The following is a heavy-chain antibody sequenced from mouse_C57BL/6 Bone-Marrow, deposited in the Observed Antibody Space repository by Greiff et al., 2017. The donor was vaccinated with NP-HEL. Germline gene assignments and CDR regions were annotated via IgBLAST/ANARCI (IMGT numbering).Heavy chain of an antibody. D-gene: IGHD1-1*01. CDR2: INPNNGGT. CDR3: ASLRDYYGSSDWYFDV. Sequence: VQLQQSGPELVKPGASVKISCKASGYTFTDYYMNWVKQSHGKSLEWIGDINPNNGGTSYNQKFKGKATLTVDKSSSTAYMELRSLTSEDSAVYYCASLRDYYGSSDWYFDVWGTGTTVTVSS. V-gene: IGHV1-26*01. J-gene: IGHJ1*03. CDR1: GYTFTDYY.